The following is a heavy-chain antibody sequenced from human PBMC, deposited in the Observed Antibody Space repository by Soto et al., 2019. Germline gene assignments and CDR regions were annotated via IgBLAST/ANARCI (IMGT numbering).Heavy chain of an antibody. D-gene: IGHD6-19*01. CDR3: ARGAVAGTMNGFDI. V-gene: IGHV1-8*01. CDR2: MNPNSGNT. Sequence: ASVKVSCKASGYTFTSYDINWVRQATGQGLEWMGWMNPNSGNTGYAQKFQGRVTMTRNTSISTAYMELSSPRSEDTAVYYCARGAVAGTMNGFDIWGQGTMVTVSS. J-gene: IGHJ3*02. CDR1: GYTFTSYD.